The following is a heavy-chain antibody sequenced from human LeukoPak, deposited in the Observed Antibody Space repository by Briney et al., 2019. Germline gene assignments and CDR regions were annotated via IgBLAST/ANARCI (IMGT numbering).Heavy chain of an antibody. CDR1: GFTFSSYW. D-gene: IGHD3-22*01. CDR2: INSDGSST. Sequence: GGSLRLSCAVSGFTFSSYWMHWVRQAPGKGLVWVSRINSDGSSTSYADSVKGRFTISRDNAKNTLYLQMNSLRAEDTAVYYCAREKAEYYDSSGYYLGFDYWGQGTPVTVSS. J-gene: IGHJ4*02. V-gene: IGHV3-74*01. CDR3: AREKAEYYDSSGYYLGFDY.